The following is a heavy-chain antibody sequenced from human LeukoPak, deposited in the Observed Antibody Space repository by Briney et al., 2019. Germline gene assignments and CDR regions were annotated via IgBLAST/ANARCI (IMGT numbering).Heavy chain of an antibody. Sequence: ASVKVSCKPSGYTFTGYYMHSVRQAPGQGLEWRGRINPNSGGTNYAQKFQGRVTMTRDTSISTAYMELSRLRSDDTAVYYCARDKGYSSSWYSFDYWGQGTLVTVSS. CDR1: GYTFTGYY. CDR3: ARDKGYSSSWYSFDY. V-gene: IGHV1-2*06. J-gene: IGHJ4*02. CDR2: INPNSGGT. D-gene: IGHD6-13*01.